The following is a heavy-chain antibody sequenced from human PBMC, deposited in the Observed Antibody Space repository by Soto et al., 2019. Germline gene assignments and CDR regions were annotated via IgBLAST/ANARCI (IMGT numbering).Heavy chain of an antibody. CDR1: GGSISSGDYY. V-gene: IGHV4-30-4*08. CDR3: MLGSGWKDFDY. D-gene: IGHD3-22*01. J-gene: IGHJ4*02. Sequence: SETLSLNCTVSGGSISSGDYYWSWIRQHPGRGLEWIGYIHYSGSTYYNVSLKSRITMSVDMSKNQFSPKLSSVTAADTAVYYCMLGSGWKDFDYWGQGTLVTVSS. CDR2: IHYSGST.